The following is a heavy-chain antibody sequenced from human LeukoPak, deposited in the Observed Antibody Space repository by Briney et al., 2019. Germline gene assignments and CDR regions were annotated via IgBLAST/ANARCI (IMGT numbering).Heavy chain of an antibody. V-gene: IGHV3-30*02. CDR3: AKASGQAGYCSSTSCHYTFDY. CDR2: IRYDGSDK. Sequence: PGGSLRLSCAASGFTFNSYGMHWVRQAPGKGLEWVAFIRYDGSDKYYADSVKGRFTVSRDNSKNTLYLQMNSLRAEDTTVYYCAKASGQAGYCSSTSCHYTFDYWGQGTLVTVSS. J-gene: IGHJ4*02. CDR1: GFTFNSYG. D-gene: IGHD2-2*01.